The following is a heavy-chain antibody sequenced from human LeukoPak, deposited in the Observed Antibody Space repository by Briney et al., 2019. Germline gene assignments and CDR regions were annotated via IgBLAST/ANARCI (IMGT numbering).Heavy chain of an antibody. Sequence: SETLSLTCTVSGGSISSYYWSWIRQPAGKGLEWIGRIYTSGSTNYNPSLKSRVTMSVDTSKNQFSLKLSSVTAAGTAVYYCARDSDYYGSGSYKLYYYGMDVWGQGTTVTVSS. J-gene: IGHJ6*02. D-gene: IGHD3-10*01. V-gene: IGHV4-4*07. CDR2: IYTSGST. CDR3: ARDSDYYGSGSYKLYYYGMDV. CDR1: GGSISSYY.